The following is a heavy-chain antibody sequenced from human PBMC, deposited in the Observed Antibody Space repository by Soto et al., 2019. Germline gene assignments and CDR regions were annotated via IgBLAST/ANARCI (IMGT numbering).Heavy chain of an antibody. Sequence: ASVKVSCKASGGTFSSYAISWVRQAPGQGLEWMGGIIPIFGTANYAQKFQGRVTITADESTSTAYMELSSLRSEDTAVYYCARKKGAAAGYYYYYSGMDVWGQGTTVTVSS. CDR2: IIPIFGTA. CDR3: ARKKGAAAGYYYYYSGMDV. V-gene: IGHV1-69*13. D-gene: IGHD6-13*01. J-gene: IGHJ6*02. CDR1: GGTFSSYA.